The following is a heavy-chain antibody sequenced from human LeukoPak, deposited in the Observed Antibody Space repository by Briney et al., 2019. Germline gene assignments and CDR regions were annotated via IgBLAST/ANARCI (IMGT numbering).Heavy chain of an antibody. CDR1: GFTFSSYS. V-gene: IGHV3-21*04. CDR3: AKDAAAGLYWDFDL. J-gene: IGHJ2*01. CDR2: ISSSSSYI. D-gene: IGHD6-13*01. Sequence: PGGSLRLSCAASGFTFSSYSVNWVRQARGKGLGWVSSISSSSSYIYYADSVKGRFTISRDNAKNSLYLQMNSLRAEDTALYYCAKDAAAGLYWDFDLWGRGTLVTVSS.